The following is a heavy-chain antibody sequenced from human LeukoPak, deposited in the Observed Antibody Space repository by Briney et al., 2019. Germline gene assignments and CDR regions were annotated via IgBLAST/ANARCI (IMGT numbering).Heavy chain of an antibody. J-gene: IGHJ5*02. D-gene: IGHD1-1*01. CDR3: TRRVDSTRWYDP. CDR2: INGDGTST. CDR1: GFTFSNYF. Sequence: GGSLRLSCSVSGFTFSNYFMHWVRQAPGEGLVWVSRINGDGTSTIYADSVKGRFTISRDNAKNTLYLQTNSLRAEDTAIYYCTRRVDSTRWYDPWGQGTLVSVSS. V-gene: IGHV3-74*01.